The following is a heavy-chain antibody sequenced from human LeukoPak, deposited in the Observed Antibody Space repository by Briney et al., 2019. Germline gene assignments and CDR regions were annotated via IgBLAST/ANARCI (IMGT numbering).Heavy chain of an antibody. CDR2: INHSGST. CDR3: ARGGNMRMVRVTINRENWFDP. CDR1: GGSFSGYY. J-gene: IGHJ5*02. Sequence: SETLSLTCAVSGGSFSGYYWSWLRQPPGKGLEWIGEINHSGSTNYNPSLKSRVTISVDTSKNQFSLKLSSVTAADTAVYYCARGGNMRMVRVTINRENWFDPWGQGTLVTVSS. V-gene: IGHV4-34*01. D-gene: IGHD3-10*01.